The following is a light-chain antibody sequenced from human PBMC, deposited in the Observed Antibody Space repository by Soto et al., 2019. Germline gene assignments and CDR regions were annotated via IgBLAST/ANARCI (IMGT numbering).Light chain of an antibody. CDR3: QQYNDWPLS. J-gene: IGKJ4*01. V-gene: IGKV3-15*01. CDR2: DAS. Sequence: ERVMQQAPATLSVSPGEGATLSCKASHDVSSNLAWYQQQPGQAPRLLIYDASSTATGVSARFSGRGAGTEFTLTISSLQSEDSAVYYCQQYNDWPLSFGGGNKVEIK. CDR1: HDVSSN.